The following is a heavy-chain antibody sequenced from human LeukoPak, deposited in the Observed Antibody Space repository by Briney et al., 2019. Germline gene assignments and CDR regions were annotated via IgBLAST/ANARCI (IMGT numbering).Heavy chain of an antibody. J-gene: IGHJ6*03. V-gene: IGHV1-18*01. CDR2: ISTYNGNT. CDR1: GYTFTSYG. D-gene: IGHD3-9*01. Sequence: ASVKVSCKASGYTFTSYGIDWVRQAPGQGLEWMGWISTYNGNTNYAQKLQGRVTMTTDTSTSTAYMELRSLRSDDTAVYYCAREGSYYDILTGYPLYYYYYMDVWGKGTTVTISS. CDR3: AREGSYYDILTGYPLYYYYYMDV.